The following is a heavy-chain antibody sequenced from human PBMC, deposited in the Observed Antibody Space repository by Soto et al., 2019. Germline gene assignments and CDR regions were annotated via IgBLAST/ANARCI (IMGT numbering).Heavy chain of an antibody. CDR3: AKDLAPYSSPTDYYGMDV. CDR1: GYTFSSYG. V-gene: IGHV3-30*18. CDR2: ISYDGSNK. J-gene: IGHJ6*02. D-gene: IGHD6-13*01. Sequence: GGSLRLSCAASGYTFSSYGMHWVRQAPGKGLEWVAVISYDGSNKYYADSVKGRFTISRDNSKNTLYLHMNSLRAEDTAVYYCAKDLAPYSSPTDYYGMDVWGQGTTVTVSS.